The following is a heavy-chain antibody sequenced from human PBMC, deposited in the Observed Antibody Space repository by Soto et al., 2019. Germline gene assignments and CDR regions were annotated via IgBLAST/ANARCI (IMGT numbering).Heavy chain of an antibody. Sequence: QVQLQESGPGLVKPSETLSLTCTVSGGSISNYYWSWIRQPPGKGLEWIGYIHYSGSTKYNPSLKSRVTISADTSKNQFSLKLSSVTAADTAVYYCARGHYDFWSGYFATIDYWGQGTRVTVS. CDR1: GGSISNYY. CDR3: ARGHYDFWSGYFATIDY. J-gene: IGHJ4*02. CDR2: IHYSGST. D-gene: IGHD3-3*01. V-gene: IGHV4-59*08.